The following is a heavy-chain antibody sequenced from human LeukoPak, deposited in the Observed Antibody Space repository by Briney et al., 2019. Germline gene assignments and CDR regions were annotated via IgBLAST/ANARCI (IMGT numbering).Heavy chain of an antibody. Sequence: ASVKVSCKASGYTFTGYGISWVRQAPGQGLEWMGWMSAYNGNTNYAQKLQGRVTMTTDTSTSTAHMELRSLRSDDTAVYYCARVPNYYGSGSYYNGDWYFDLWGRGTLVTVSS. J-gene: IGHJ2*01. CDR3: ARVPNYYGSGSYYNGDWYFDL. V-gene: IGHV1-18*01. D-gene: IGHD3-10*01. CDR2: MSAYNGNT. CDR1: GYTFTGYG.